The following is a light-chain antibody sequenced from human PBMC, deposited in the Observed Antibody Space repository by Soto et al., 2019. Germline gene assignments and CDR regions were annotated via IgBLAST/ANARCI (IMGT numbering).Light chain of an antibody. J-gene: IGKJ5*01. CDR1: QSVGSN. Sequence: ERVMTQSPATLSVSPGERATLYCRASQSVGSNLAWYQQKPGQAPRLLIFGASSRATGIPDRFSGSGSGTDFTLTISRLEPEDFAFYYCQQYGSSLITFGQGTRLEI. CDR3: QQYGSSLIT. V-gene: IGKV3-20*01. CDR2: GAS.